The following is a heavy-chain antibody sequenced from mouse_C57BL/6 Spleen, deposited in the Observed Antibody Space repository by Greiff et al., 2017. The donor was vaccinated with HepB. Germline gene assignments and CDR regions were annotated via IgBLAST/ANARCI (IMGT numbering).Heavy chain of an antibody. V-gene: IGHV1-22*01. Sequence: EVQLQQSGPELVKPGASVKMSCKASGYTFTDYNMHWVKQSHGKSLEWIGYINPNNGGTSYNQKFKGKATLTVNKSSSTAYMELRSLTSEDSAVYYCAKERYGNRFDYWGQGTTLTVSS. CDR1: GYTFTDYN. J-gene: IGHJ2*01. CDR2: INPNNGGT. D-gene: IGHD2-10*02. CDR3: AKERYGNRFDY.